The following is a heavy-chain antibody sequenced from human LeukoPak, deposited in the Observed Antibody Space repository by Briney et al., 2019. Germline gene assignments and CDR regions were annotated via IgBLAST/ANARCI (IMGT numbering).Heavy chain of an antibody. CDR3: ARQRGSYYFDY. J-gene: IGHJ4*02. CDR2: IYRSGST. CDR1: GYSISNPYY. V-gene: IGHV4-38-2*01. D-gene: IGHD1-26*01. Sequence: PSETLSLTCDVSGYSISNPYYWGWIRQPPREGLEWIGNIYRSGSTYYNPSLKSRVTISVDTSKNQFSLNLNSVTAADTAVYYCARQRGSYYFDYWGQGTLVSVSS.